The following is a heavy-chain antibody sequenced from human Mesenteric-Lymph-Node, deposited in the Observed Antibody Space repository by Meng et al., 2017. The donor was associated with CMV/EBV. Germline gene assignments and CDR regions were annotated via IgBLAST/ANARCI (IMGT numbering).Heavy chain of an antibody. V-gene: IGHV3-48*01. Sequence: GGSLRLSCVASGFSFSSFGMNWVRQAPGKGLEWIAYVSVTAATIYYADSVTGRFSISRDNAKNSLFLQMNNLRAEDSALYFCTREAFCDGDCFVGAFDVWGRGAMVTVSS. J-gene: IGHJ3*01. CDR2: VSVTAATI. D-gene: IGHD2-21*01. CDR3: TREAFCDGDCFVGAFDV. CDR1: GFSFSSFG.